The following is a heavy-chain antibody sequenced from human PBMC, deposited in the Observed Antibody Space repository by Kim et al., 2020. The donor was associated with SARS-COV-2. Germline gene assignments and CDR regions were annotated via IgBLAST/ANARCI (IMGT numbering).Heavy chain of an antibody. D-gene: IGHD6-13*01. V-gene: IGHV1-3*01. CDR3: ARDSITAAGSYFDY. Sequence: SQKFQDRVTITRDTSASTAYMDLSSLTSEDTAVDYCARDSITAAGSYFDYWGQGTLVTVSS. J-gene: IGHJ4*02.